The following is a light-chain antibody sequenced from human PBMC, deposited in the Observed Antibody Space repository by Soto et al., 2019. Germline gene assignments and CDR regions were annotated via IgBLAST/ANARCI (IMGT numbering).Light chain of an antibody. CDR2: EVS. CDR3: CSYGGSRAV. J-gene: IGLJ7*01. CDR1: SSDVGSHNL. V-gene: IGLV2-23*02. Sequence: QSALTQPASVSGSPGQSITISCTGTSSDVGSHNLVSWYQQHPGQAPKLMISEVSKRPLGVSARFSASKSGNTASLTTSGLQAEDEADYYCCSYGGSRAVFGGGTQLTVL.